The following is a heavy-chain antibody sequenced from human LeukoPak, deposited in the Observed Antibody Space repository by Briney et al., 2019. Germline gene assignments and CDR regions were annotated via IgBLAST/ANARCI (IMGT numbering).Heavy chain of an antibody. CDR2: IYYSGST. J-gene: IGHJ3*02. V-gene: IGHV4-30-4*08. Sequence: PSETLSLTCTVSGGSISSGDYYWSWIRQPPGKGLEWIGYIYYSGSTYNNPSLKTRVTISVDTSKNLFSLKLSSVTAADTAVYCCARARQDAMAFDIWGQGTLVTVSS. CDR3: ARARQDAMAFDI. D-gene: IGHD2-15*01. CDR1: GGSISSGDYY.